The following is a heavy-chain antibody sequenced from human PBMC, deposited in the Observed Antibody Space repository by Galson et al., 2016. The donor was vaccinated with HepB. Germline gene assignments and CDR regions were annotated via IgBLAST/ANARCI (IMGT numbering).Heavy chain of an antibody. CDR2: IRSSSSTI. D-gene: IGHD3-3*01. V-gene: IGHV3-48*02. J-gene: IGHJ6*02. CDR1: GFTFSSYS. CDR3: ARDRVSSDFWSGYYTGIGMDV. Sequence: SLRLSCAASGFTFSSYSMNWVRQAPGKGLEWVSYIRSSSSTIYYADSVKGRFTISRDNAKNSLYLQMNSLRDEDTAVYYCARDRVSSDFWSGYYTGIGMDVWGQGTTVTVSS.